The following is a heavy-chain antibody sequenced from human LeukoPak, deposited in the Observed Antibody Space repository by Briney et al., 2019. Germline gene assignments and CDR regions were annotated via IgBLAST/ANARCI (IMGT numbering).Heavy chain of an antibody. CDR2: IYPGDSDT. V-gene: IGHV5-51*01. CDR3: ARRHPANYYGSGSYNWFDP. D-gene: IGHD3-10*01. Sequence: GESLKISCKGSGYSLTSYWIGWVRQMPGKGLEWMGIIYPGDSDTRYSPSFQGQVTISADKSISTAYLQWSSLKASDTAMYYCARRHPANYYGSGSYNWFDPWGQGTLVTVSS. CDR1: GYSLTSYW. J-gene: IGHJ5*02.